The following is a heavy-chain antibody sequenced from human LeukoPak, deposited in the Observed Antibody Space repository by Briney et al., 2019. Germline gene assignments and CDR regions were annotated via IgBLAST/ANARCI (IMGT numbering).Heavy chain of an antibody. Sequence: SETLSLTCPVSGGSISRSNYYWAWIRQPPGKGLEWIRTIYYSGTTYYNPSLNSRLTMSADTSKNQFSLKLSSVTAADTAIYFCARKFCTSDSCSRGSFGYWGQGTLVTVSS. CDR3: ARKFCTSDSCSRGSFGY. D-gene: IGHD2-2*01. CDR1: GGSISRSNYY. V-gene: IGHV4-39*01. J-gene: IGHJ4*02. CDR2: IYYSGTT.